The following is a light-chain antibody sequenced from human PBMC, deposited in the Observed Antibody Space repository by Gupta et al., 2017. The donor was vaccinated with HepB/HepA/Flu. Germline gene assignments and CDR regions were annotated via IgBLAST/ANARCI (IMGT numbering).Light chain of an antibody. CDR1: RSNVGEGYD. J-gene: IGLJ1*01. CDR3: QSYESSRSGYL. CDR2: GTT. Sequence: SVLPPPPPLSAAPGQRLTISCTGTRSNVGEGYDVHWYPQLPGAAPKLLIYGTTNRPAGVADRFSASKSGTAASLAITGLQAEDEADYYCQSYESSRSGYLFGTGTKVTVL. V-gene: IGLV1-40*01.